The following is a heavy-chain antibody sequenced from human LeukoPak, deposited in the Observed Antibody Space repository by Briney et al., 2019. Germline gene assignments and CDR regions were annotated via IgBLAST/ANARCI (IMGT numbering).Heavy chain of an antibody. CDR1: GYTFTSYG. D-gene: IGHD6-6*01. CDR3: ARAGPRYSSSFTGVSHYYYMDV. CDR2: ISAYNGNT. V-gene: IGHV1-18*01. J-gene: IGHJ6*03. Sequence: ASVKVSCKASGYTFTSYGISWVRPAPGQGLEWMGWISAYNGNTNYAQKLQGRVTMTTDTSTSTAYMELRSLRSDDTAVYYCARAGPRYSSSFTGVSHYYYMDVRGKGTTVTVSS.